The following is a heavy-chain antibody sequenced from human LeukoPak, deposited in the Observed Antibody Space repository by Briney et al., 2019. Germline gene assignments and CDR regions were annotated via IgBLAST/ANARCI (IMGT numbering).Heavy chain of an antibody. J-gene: IGHJ6*02. CDR3: ARSDYNCMDL. Sequence: SETLSLTCTVSGVSISSYYWSWIRQPPGKGLEGIGYIYYSRSNIYNPSLKRRLTISIDAYENQFPQQQSCVPAADTSVLYCARSDYNCMDLWGQGTTVTVSS. CDR1: GVSISSYY. D-gene: IGHD1-20*01. V-gene: IGHV4-59*12. CDR2: IYYSRSN.